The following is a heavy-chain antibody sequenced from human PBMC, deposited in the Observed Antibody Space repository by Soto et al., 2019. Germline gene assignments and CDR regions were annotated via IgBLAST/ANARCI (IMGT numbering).Heavy chain of an antibody. CDR1: GFTFSRYG. J-gene: IGHJ6*02. CDR2: ISYDGSNK. D-gene: IGHD2-15*01. CDR3: LGGNPGDYYGGMDV. Sequence: PGGSLRLSCAASGFTFSRYGMHWVRQAPGKGLEWVAVISYDGSNKYYGDSVKGRFTISRDNSRNTLYRQVNSLRAEDTAVYYCLGGNPGDYYGGMDVWGQGTRVTVSS. V-gene: IGHV3-30*03.